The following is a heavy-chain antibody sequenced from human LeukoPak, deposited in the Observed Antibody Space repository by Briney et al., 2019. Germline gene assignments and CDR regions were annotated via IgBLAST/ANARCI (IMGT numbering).Heavy chain of an antibody. CDR3: AKVKLGYCSGGSCPWDYYMDV. D-gene: IGHD2-15*01. J-gene: IGHJ6*03. CDR2: ISGSGGST. Sequence: GGSLRLSCAASGFTFSSYAMSWVRQAPGKGLEWVSAISGSGGSTYYADSVKGRFTISRDNSKNTLYLQMNSLRAEDTAVYYCAKVKLGYCSGGSCPWDYYMDVWGKGTTVTVSS. CDR1: GFTFSSYA. V-gene: IGHV3-23*01.